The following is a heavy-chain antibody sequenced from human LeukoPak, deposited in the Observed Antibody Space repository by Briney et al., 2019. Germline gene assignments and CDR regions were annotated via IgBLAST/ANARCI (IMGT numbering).Heavy chain of an antibody. CDR3: ARARLTISGVPPARDVFDI. D-gene: IGHD3-3*01. CDR1: GYTFSAYA. CDR2: INPNSGCT. J-gene: IGHJ3*02. Sequence: ASVKVSCKASGYTFSAYAMSWVRQAPGQGLEWMGWINPNSGCTNYAQKFQDRVTMTRDTSISTAYMELSRLRSDDTAIYYCARARLTISGVPPARDVFDIWGQGTMAIVSS. V-gene: IGHV1-2*02.